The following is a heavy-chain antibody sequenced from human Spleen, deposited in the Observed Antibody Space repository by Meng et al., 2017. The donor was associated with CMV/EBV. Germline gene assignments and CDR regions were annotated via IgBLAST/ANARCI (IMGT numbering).Heavy chain of an antibody. V-gene: IGHV3-23*01. D-gene: IGHD5-12*01. CDR1: GFSLSTYA. J-gene: IGHJ4*02. Sequence: GESLKISCGASGFSLSTYAMNWVRQAPGKGLEWVSAISGSGNSTYYADSVKGRFTISRDNSKNTLYLQMNSLRAEDTAVYYCANDYDALEWPATNFDCWGQGTLVTVSS. CDR3: ANDYDALEWPATNFDC. CDR2: ISGSGNST.